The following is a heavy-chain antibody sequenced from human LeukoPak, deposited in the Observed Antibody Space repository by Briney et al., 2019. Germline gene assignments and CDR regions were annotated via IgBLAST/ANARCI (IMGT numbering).Heavy chain of an antibody. J-gene: IGHJ4*02. CDR1: GFTSSSYW. CDR2: IKQDGSEK. Sequence: GGSLRLSCAASGFTSSSYWMSWVRQAPGKGLEWVANIKQDGSEKYYVDSVKGRFTISRDNAKNSLYLQMNSLRAEDTAVYYCARGLPDGYFDYWGQGTLVTVSS. D-gene: IGHD2-21*02. CDR3: ARGLPDGYFDY. V-gene: IGHV3-7*01.